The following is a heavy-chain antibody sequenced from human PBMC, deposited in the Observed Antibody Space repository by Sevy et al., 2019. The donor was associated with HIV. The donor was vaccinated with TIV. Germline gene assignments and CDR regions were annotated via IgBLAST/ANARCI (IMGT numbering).Heavy chain of an antibody. J-gene: IGHJ4*02. Sequence: GGSLRLSCAVSGFIFEDFAMLWVRQVPGRGLEWVAHITWNSGNIDYAGSVKGRFTISRDNAKRSLYLEMNSLTGEDTAFYYCAKGRKAGSSATYFDSWGQGTMVTVSS. CDR2: ITWNSGNI. CDR3: AKGRKAGSSATYFDS. D-gene: IGHD6-19*01. CDR1: GFIFEDFA. V-gene: IGHV3-9*01.